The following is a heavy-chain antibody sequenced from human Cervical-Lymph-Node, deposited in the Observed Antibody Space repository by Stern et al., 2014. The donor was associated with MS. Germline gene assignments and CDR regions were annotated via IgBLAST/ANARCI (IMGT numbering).Heavy chain of an antibody. CDR2: VYYSGSI. CDR1: GGSVSRGGYF. J-gene: IGHJ2*01. V-gene: IGHV4-31*03. CDR3: ARNPALWYFDL. D-gene: IGHD3-3*02. Sequence: VQLVESGPGLVKPLQTLSLTCTVSGGSVSRGGYFWNWIRQHPGKGLEWIGHVYYSGSIAYNPSLKSRVTISVDTSKNQFSLRLRSVTAADTAVYYCARNPALWYFDLWGRGPLAAVSS.